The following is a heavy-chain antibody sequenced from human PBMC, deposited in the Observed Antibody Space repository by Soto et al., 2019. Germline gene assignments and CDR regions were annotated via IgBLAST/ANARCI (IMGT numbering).Heavy chain of an antibody. Sequence: LETLSLSCAVYGGSFSCYGWSWIRQPPGKGLEWIGEINHSGSTNYNPSLKSRVTISVDTSKNQFSLKLSSVTAADTAVYYCARLFFTMRSLYYFDYWGQGTLVTVSS. CDR2: INHSGST. CDR3: ARLFFTMRSLYYFDY. J-gene: IGHJ4*02. D-gene: IGHD3-22*01. V-gene: IGHV4-34*01. CDR1: GGSFSCYG.